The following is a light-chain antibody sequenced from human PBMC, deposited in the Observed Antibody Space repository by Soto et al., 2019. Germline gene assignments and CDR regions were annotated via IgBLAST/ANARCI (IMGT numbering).Light chain of an antibody. CDR2: SAS. V-gene: IGKV3-15*01. CDR3: QQYIHGYT. CDR1: QSVSTS. J-gene: IGKJ2*01. Sequence: EVVMTQSPATLSVFPGERVTLSCRASQSVSTSLAWYQQKRGQAPRLLIYSASTRATGIPARFSGSGSGTEFTLTIRSLESEDFAVYYCQQYIHGYTFGQGTELEIE.